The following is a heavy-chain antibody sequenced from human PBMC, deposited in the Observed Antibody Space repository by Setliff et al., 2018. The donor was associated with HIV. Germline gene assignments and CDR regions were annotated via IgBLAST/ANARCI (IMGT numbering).Heavy chain of an antibody. D-gene: IGHD5-12*01. CDR2: IYYSGST. J-gene: IGHJ4*02. V-gene: IGHV4-59*01. Sequence: SETLSLTCTVSGGSISSYFWSWIRQPPGKGLEWIGYIYYSGSTKYNPSLKSRVTISVDTSKNQFYLKLSSVTAADTAVYYCARACRSGYDYFHYFDYWGQGTLVTVS. CDR3: ARACRSGYDYFHYFDY. CDR1: GGSISSYF.